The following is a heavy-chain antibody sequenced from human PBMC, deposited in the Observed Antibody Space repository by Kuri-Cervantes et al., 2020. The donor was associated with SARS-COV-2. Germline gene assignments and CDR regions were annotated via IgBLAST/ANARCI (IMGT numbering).Heavy chain of an antibody. CDR2: ISAYNGNT. CDR1: GYTFTSYG. Sequence: ASVKVSCKASGYTFTSYGISWVRQAPGQGLEWMGWISAYNGNTNYAQKFQGRVTMTRDTSISTAYMELSRLRSDDTAVYYCARVRGGSYRHIDYWGQGTLVTVSS. D-gene: IGHD1-26*01. CDR3: ARVRGGSYRHIDY. V-gene: IGHV1-18*01. J-gene: IGHJ4*02.